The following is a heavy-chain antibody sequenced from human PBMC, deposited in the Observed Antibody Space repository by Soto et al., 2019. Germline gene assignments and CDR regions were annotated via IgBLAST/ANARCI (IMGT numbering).Heavy chain of an antibody. CDR3: ARMVRGSNIDYYHYMDV. CDR1: GYTFTSHG. Sequence: QGQLVQSGAEVKKPGASVKVSCKASGYTFTSHGISWVRQAPGQGLEWMGWISAYNGDTNYAQKLQGRVTVTTDTSTSTAYTELRSLRSEDTAVYYCARMVRGSNIDYYHYMDVWGKGTTVTVSS. D-gene: IGHD3-10*01. J-gene: IGHJ6*03. CDR2: ISAYNGDT. V-gene: IGHV1-18*01.